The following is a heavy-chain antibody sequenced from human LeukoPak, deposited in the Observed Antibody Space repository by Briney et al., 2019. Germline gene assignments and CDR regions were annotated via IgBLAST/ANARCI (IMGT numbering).Heavy chain of an antibody. CDR3: ARAGDYGIKD. J-gene: IGHJ4*02. D-gene: IGHD4-17*01. V-gene: IGHV4-59*11. CDR1: GGSFSGHY. Sequence: PSETLSLTCAVYGGSFSGHYWSWIRQPPGKGLEWIGYIYYSGSTNYNPSLKSRVIISVDTSKNQFSLKLNSVTAADTAVYYCARAGDYGIKDWGQGTLVTVSS. CDR2: IYYSGST.